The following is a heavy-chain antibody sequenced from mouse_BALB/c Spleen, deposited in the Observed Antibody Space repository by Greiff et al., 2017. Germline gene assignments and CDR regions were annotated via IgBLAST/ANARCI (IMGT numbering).Heavy chain of an antibody. CDR3: ARREYYGPFAY. CDR1: GYTFTSYW. Sequence: QVQLQQSGAELAKPGASVKMSCKASGYTFTSYWMHWVKQRPGQGLEWIGYINPSTGYTEYNQKFKDKATLTADKSSSTAYMQLSSLTSEDSAVYYCARREYYGPFAYWGQGTLVTVSA. CDR2: INPSTGYT. V-gene: IGHV1-7*01. J-gene: IGHJ3*01. D-gene: IGHD1-2*01.